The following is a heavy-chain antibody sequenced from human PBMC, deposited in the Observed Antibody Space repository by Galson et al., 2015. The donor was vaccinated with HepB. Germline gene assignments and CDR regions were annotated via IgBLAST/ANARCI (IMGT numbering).Heavy chain of an antibody. D-gene: IGHD3-22*01. CDR3: AKDVNYYDGSGYQN. CDR1: GFIFDDYA. V-gene: IGHV3-9*01. Sequence: SLRLSCAASGFIFDDYAMHWVRQAPGKGLEWVSGISWNSGSIGYADSVKGRFTISRDNAKNSLYLQMNSLRAEDTALYYCAKDVNYYDGSGYQNWGQGTLVTVSS. J-gene: IGHJ4*02. CDR2: ISWNSGSI.